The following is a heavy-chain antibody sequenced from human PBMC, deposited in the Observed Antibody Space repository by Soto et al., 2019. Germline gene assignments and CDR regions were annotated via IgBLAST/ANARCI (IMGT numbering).Heavy chain of an antibody. V-gene: IGHV1-58*02. J-gene: IGHJ5*02. CDR2: VAVGSAST. D-gene: IGHD3-22*01. CDR1: GFTFSNFH. CDR3: AAEGSNYYDGSGYLNWFDP. Sequence: ASVKVSCKASGFTFSNFHIQWVRQARGQRLEWIGCVAVGSASTNYAQQFQERVTIARDMSTSTAYMELTSLTSEDTAVYYCAAEGSNYYDGSGYLNWFDPWGLGTLVTVSS.